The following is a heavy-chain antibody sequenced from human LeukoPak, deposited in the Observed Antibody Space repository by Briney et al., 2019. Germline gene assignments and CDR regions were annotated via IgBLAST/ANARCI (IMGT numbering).Heavy chain of an antibody. D-gene: IGHD3-16*02. CDR3: ARRGDYVWGSYRMYYFDY. V-gene: IGHV5-10-1*01. CDR2: IDPSDSYT. Sequence: GESLKISCKGSGYSFTSYWISWVRQMPGKGLEWMGRIDPSDSYTNYSPSFQGHVTISADKSISTAHLQWSSLKASDTAMYYCARRGDYVWGSYRMYYFDYWGQGTLVTVSS. CDR1: GYSFTSYW. J-gene: IGHJ4*02.